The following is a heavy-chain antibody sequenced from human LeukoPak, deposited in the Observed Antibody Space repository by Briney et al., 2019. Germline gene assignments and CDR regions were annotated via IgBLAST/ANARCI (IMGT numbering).Heavy chain of an antibody. V-gene: IGHV3-21*01. J-gene: IGHJ4*02. Sequence: PGGSLRLSCAASGFTFSSYSMNWVRQTPGKGLEWVSSISGSGTYIYYADSVKGRFTTSRDNAKNSLYLQMNSLRAEDTAVYYCCKDIPLTRAWALKYWGQGALVTVSS. CDR3: CKDIPLTRAWALKY. CDR1: GFTFSSYS. D-gene: IGHD2-15*01. CDR2: ISGSGTYI.